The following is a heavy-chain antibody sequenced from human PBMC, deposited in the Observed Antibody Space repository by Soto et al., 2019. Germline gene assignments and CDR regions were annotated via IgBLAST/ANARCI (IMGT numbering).Heavy chain of an antibody. Sequence: EVQLVESGGGLVQPGGSLRLSSAASGFTFSNYWMHWVRQAPGKGLVWVSRIKSNGSSTNYADSVKGRFTSSRDNAKNTLYLQLNSLRVEDTAVYYCARGNNGMDVWGQGTTVTVSS. CDR1: GFTFSNYW. V-gene: IGHV3-74*01. CDR2: IKSNGSST. J-gene: IGHJ6*02. CDR3: ARGNNGMDV.